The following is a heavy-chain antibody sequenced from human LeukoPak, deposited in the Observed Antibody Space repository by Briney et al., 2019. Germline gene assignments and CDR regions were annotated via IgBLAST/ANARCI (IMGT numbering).Heavy chain of an antibody. D-gene: IGHD3-22*01. CDR1: GITLSNYG. J-gene: IGHJ4*02. V-gene: IGHV3-23*01. CDR2: ISDRGGRT. CDR3: AKRGVVIRVILVGFHKEAYYFDS. Sequence: GGSLRLSCAVSGITLSNYGMRWVRQAPGKVRGWVAGISDRGGRTNYEYSVKDRFTISRDHPKNTLYLQMNSLRPEDTDVYFCAKRGVVIRVILVGFHKEAYYFDSWGQGALVTVSS.